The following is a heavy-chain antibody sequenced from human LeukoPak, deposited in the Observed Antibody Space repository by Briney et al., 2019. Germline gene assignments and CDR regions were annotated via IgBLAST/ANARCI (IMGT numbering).Heavy chain of an antibody. J-gene: IGHJ5*02. CDR1: GFTFSSYS. CDR2: ISCSSSYI. V-gene: IGHV3-21*01. D-gene: IGHD6-19*01. CDR3: ARVHAGQWLVPRFDP. Sequence: GGSLRLSCAASGFTFSSYSMNWVRQAPGKGLEWVSSISCSSSYIYYADSVKGRFTISRDNAKNSLYLQMNSLRAEDTAVYYCARVHAGQWLVPRFDPWGQGTLVTVSS.